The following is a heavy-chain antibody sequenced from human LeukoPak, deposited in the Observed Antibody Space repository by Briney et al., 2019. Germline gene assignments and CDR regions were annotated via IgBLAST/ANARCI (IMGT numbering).Heavy chain of an antibody. CDR1: GFPFSTYS. Sequence: GSLRLSFAASGFPFSTYSMTWVRQGPGKGLEWVSSIFPSGDSTFYADSVKGRFTISRDNSKNTLYLQMSSLRTEDTAIYYCAKDVVPDSGWDLDYWGQGTLVTVSS. CDR3: AKDVVPDSGWDLDY. V-gene: IGHV3-23*01. J-gene: IGHJ4*02. CDR2: IFPSGDST. D-gene: IGHD6-19*01.